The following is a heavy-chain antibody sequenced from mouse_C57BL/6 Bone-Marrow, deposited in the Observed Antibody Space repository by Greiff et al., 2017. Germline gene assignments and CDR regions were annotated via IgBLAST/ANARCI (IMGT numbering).Heavy chain of an antibody. CDR1: GYAFSSSW. CDR2: IYPGDGDT. V-gene: IGHV1-82*01. CDR3: ARRGYGYDPHFDY. D-gene: IGHD2-2*01. J-gene: IGHJ2*01. Sequence: VQLQQSGPELVKPGASVKISCKASGYAFSSSWMNWVKQRPGKGLEWIGRIYPGDGDTNYNGKFKGKATLTADKSSSTAYMQLSSLTSEDSAVYFCARRGYGYDPHFDYWGQGTTLTVSS.